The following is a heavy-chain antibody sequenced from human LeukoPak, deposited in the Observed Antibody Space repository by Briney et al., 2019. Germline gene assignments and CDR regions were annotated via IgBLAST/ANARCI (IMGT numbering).Heavy chain of an antibody. J-gene: IGHJ4*02. Sequence: GGSLRLSCAASGFTFYTYSMNWVRQAPGKGLEWVSSISSSGTYTYYADSLKGRFTISRDNDKNSLYLQMCSLTAEDTALYYCVRDQGYDGRGNYYPYHFDCWGQGTLVSVSS. V-gene: IGHV3-21*01. D-gene: IGHD3-22*01. CDR1: GFTFYTYS. CDR2: ISSSGTYT. CDR3: VRDQGYDGRGNYYPYHFDC.